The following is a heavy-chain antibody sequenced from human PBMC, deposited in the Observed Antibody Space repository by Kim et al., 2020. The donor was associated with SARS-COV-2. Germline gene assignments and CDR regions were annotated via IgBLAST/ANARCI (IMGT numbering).Heavy chain of an antibody. J-gene: IGHJ4*02. V-gene: IGHV3-48*02. D-gene: IGHD3-9*01. CDR2: TDRGGGA. CDR1: GFNFSNRS. CDR3: GRADPTDWDFDY. Sequence: GGSLRLSCAGSGFNFSNRSMNWVRQAPGKGLEWVSYTDRGGGAYYADSVKGRFSISRDNAKQSLFLQMNSLRDDDTAVYYCGRADPTDWDFDYWGQGALV.